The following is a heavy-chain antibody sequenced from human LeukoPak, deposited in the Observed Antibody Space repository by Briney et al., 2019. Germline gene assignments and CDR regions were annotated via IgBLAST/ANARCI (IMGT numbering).Heavy chain of an antibody. Sequence: ASVKVSCKASGYTFTSYYMHWVRQAPGQGLEWMGIINPSGGSTSYAQKFQGRVTMNRDTSTSTVYMELSSLRSEDTDVYYCATYSGTNHDAFDIWGQGTMVTVSS. CDR2: INPSGGST. D-gene: IGHD3-10*01. J-gene: IGHJ3*02. V-gene: IGHV1-46*01. CDR3: ATYSGTNHDAFDI. CDR1: GYTFTSYY.